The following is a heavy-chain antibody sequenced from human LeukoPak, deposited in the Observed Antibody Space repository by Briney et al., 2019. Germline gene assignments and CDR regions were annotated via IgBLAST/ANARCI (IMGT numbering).Heavy chain of an antibody. Sequence: GASVKVSCKASGYTFSSYGINWVRQAPGQGLEWMGWISPYNGNTNYAQMFQGRVTMTTDTSTSTAYMYLRSLRSDDTAVYFCARDPRRYGSGSYYLDVWGKGTTVTVSS. CDR2: ISPYNGNT. CDR3: ARDPRRYGSGSYYLDV. D-gene: IGHD3-10*01. J-gene: IGHJ6*03. V-gene: IGHV1-18*01. CDR1: GYTFSSYG.